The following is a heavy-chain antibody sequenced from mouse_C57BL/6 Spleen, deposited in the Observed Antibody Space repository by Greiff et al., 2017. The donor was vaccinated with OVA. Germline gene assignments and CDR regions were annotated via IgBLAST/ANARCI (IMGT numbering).Heavy chain of an antibody. J-gene: IGHJ3*01. V-gene: IGHV1-69*01. Sequence: VQLQQPGAELVMPGASVKLSCKASGYTFTSYWMHWVKQRPGQGLEWIGEIDPSDSYTNYNPKFKGKSTLTVDKSSSTAYMQLSSLTSEDSAVYDCARHYGNYEGFAYWGQGTLVTVSA. CDR3: ARHYGNYEGFAY. CDR2: IDPSDSYT. CDR1: GYTFTSYW. D-gene: IGHD2-1*01.